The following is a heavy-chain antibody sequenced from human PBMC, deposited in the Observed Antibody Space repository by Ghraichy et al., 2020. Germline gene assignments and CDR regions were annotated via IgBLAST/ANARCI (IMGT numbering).Heavy chain of an antibody. D-gene: IGHD4-17*01. CDR3: SKDTGTTSRPDNWFDP. J-gene: IGHJ5*02. CDR2: ISGSGGST. CDR1: GFTFSSYA. Sequence: GGSLRLTCAASGFTFSSYAMSWVRQTPGKGLEWVSAISGSGGSTYYADSVKGRFYISRDNSKNTLYLQMNSLRADDTAVYYCSKDTGTTSRPDNWFDPWGQGTLVTVSS. V-gene: IGHV3-23*01.